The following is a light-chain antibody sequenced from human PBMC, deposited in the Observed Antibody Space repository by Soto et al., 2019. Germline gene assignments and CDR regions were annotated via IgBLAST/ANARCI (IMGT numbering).Light chain of an antibody. Sequence: EIVLTQSPGTLSLSPGERATLSCRASQSVNSNYLAWYQQKPGQVPRPLIYAASIRAAGVPDRLSGSGSRNDFTLTISRLEPEDSAMYYCKQDGTPPHTLGQGTKLEI. J-gene: IGKJ2*01. CDR1: QSVNSNY. V-gene: IGKV3-20*01. CDR3: KQDGTPPHT. CDR2: AAS.